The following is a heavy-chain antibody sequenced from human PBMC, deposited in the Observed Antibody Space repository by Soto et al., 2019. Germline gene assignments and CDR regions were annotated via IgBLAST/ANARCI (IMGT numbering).Heavy chain of an antibody. CDR2: TSGSSGST. CDR3: AIHQRGDYVLSAFNS. CDR1: GFTFSSYA. V-gene: IGHV3-23*01. J-gene: IGHJ3*02. Sequence: EVQLLESGGGLVQPGGSLRLSCAASGFTFSSYAMSWVRQAPGKGLEWVSTTSGSSGSTSYADSVRGRFTISRDNSKNTVYLQMNRLRAEDTAAYYCAIHQRGDYVLSAFNSWGQGTMVTVSS. D-gene: IGHD4-17*01.